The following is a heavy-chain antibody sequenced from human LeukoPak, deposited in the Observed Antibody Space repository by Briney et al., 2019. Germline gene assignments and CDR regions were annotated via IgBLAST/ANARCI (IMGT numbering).Heavy chain of an antibody. CDR2: IYYSGST. CDR1: GGSISSGGYY. CDR3: AGGGYSSSWYKGGNWFDP. J-gene: IGHJ5*02. D-gene: IGHD6-13*01. Sequence: SETLSLTCTVSGGSISSGGYYWSWIRQHPGKGLEWIGYIYYSGSTYYNPSLKSRVTISVDTSKNQFSLKLSSVTAADTAVYYCAGGGYSSSWYKGGNWFDPWGQGTLVTVSS. V-gene: IGHV4-31*03.